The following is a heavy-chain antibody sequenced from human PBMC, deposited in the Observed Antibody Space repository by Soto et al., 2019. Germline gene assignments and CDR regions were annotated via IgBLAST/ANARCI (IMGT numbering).Heavy chain of an antibody. V-gene: IGHV5-51*01. D-gene: IGHD4-4*01. CDR2: IYPGDSDT. CDR3: ARPSNYAGNAHYYYYYGMDV. J-gene: IGHJ6*02. CDR1: GYSFTSYW. Sequence: ESLKISCKGSGYSFTSYWIGWVRQMPGKGLEWMGIIYPGDSDTRDSPSFQGQVTISADKSISTAYLQWSSLKASDTAMYYCARPSNYAGNAHYYYYYGMDVWGQGTTVTAP.